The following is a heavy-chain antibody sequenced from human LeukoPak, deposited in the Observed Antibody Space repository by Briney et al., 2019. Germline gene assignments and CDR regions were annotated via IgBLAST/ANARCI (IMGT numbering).Heavy chain of an antibody. CDR2: VHHSGGT. V-gene: IGHV4-4*02. D-gene: IGHD2-21*01. Sequence: GSLRLSCAASGFTFSSYAMHWVRQPPGKGLEWIGQVHHSGGTSYHPSLRSRVTISIDKSENQFSLKLNSVTAADTAVYYCARHGGHYQSDDWGQGTLVTVSS. CDR1: GFTFSSYA. J-gene: IGHJ4*02. CDR3: ARHGGHYQSDD.